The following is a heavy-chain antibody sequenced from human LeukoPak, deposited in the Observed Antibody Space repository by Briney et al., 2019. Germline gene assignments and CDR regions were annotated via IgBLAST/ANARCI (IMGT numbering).Heavy chain of an antibody. CDR1: VGTFSSYA. CDR3: ARASVGRGYSGYDYQGYYFDY. CDR2: IIPIFGTA. V-gene: IGHV1-69*01. D-gene: IGHD5-12*01. J-gene: IGHJ4*02. Sequence: ASVKVSCKASVGTFSSYAISWVRQAPGQGLEWMGGIIPIFGTANYAQKFQGRVTITADESTSTAYMELSSLRSEDTAVYYCARASVGRGYSGYDYQGYYFDYWGQGTLVTVSS.